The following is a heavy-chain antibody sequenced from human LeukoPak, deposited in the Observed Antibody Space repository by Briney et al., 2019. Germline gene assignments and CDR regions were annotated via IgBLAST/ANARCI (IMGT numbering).Heavy chain of an antibody. V-gene: IGHV4-39*07. J-gene: IGHJ4*02. Sequence: SETLSLTCTVSGGSISSSSYYWGWIRQPPGKGLEWIGSIYYSGSTYYNPSLKSRVTISVDTSKNQFSLKLSSVTAADTAVYYCAHLYSGSYRVDYWGQGTLVTVSS. CDR1: GGSISSSSYY. CDR2: IYYSGST. D-gene: IGHD1-26*01. CDR3: AHLYSGSYRVDY.